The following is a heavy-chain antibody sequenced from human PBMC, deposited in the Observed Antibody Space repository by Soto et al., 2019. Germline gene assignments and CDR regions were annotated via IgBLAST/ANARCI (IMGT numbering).Heavy chain of an antibody. CDR1: GYTFPSHG. CDR3: ARVGPTMILVVTLGFDF. CDR2: ISAYNGNT. D-gene: IGHD3-22*01. Sequence: ASVKVSCKAAGYTFPSHGISWVRRAPVQGHERMGWISAYNGNTNYAQKLQGRVTMTTDTSTSAAYMELRSLRPDDTAVYYCARVGPTMILVVTLGFDFWCQRPFVTVST. J-gene: IGHJ4*02. V-gene: IGHV1-18*01.